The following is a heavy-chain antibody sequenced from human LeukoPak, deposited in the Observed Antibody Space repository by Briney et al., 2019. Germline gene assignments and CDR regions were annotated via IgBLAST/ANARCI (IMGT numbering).Heavy chain of an antibody. CDR2: IYYSGST. J-gene: IGHJ4*02. CDR3: ARDLRYYYDSSGYIPGACFDY. Sequence: PSETLSLTCAVSGGSISSGGYSWSWIRQPPGKGLEWIGYIYYSGSTYYNPSLKSRVTISVDTSKNQFSLKLSSVTAADTAVYYCARDLRYYYDSSGYIPGACFDYWGQGTLVTVSS. V-gene: IGHV4-30-4*07. CDR1: GGSISSGGYS. D-gene: IGHD3-22*01.